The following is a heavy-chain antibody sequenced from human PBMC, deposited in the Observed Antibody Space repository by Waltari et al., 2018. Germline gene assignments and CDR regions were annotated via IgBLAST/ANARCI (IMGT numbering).Heavy chain of an antibody. CDR2: IKEDGSEG. CDR1: GFTFSRSW. Sequence: EVQLVESGGGLVQPRGSLRISCAASGFTFSRSWMTWVRQAPGKGLEWVANIKEDGSEGYYVDSLKGRFTISRDNTKNALFLQMNSLRAEDTAAYYCATVEWYRMDYWGQGTLVTVSS. J-gene: IGHJ4*02. D-gene: IGHD3-3*01. V-gene: IGHV3-7*01. CDR3: ATVEWYRMDY.